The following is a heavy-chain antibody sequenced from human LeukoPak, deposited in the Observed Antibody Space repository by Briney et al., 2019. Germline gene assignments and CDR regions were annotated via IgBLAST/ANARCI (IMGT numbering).Heavy chain of an antibody. D-gene: IGHD1-26*01. V-gene: IGHV3-15*01. CDR1: GFTFSNAW. Sequence: GGSLRLSCAASGFTFSNAWMSWVRQAPGKGLEWVGRIKSKTDGGTTDYAAPVKGRFTTSRDDSKNTLYLQMNSLKTEDTAVYYCTTWRPWELLFDYWGQGTLVTVSS. J-gene: IGHJ4*02. CDR3: TTWRPWELLFDY. CDR2: IKSKTDGGTT.